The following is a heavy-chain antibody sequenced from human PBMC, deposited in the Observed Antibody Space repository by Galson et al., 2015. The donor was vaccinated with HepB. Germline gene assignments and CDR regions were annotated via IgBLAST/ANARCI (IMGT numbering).Heavy chain of an antibody. D-gene: IGHD3-22*01. Sequence: SLRLSCAASGFTFSSYSMNWVRPAPGKGLEWVSYISSSSSTIYYADSVKGRFTISRDNAKNSLYLQMNSLRAEDTAVYYCARDPTYYYDSSGHGRIFDYWGQGTLVTVSS. CDR3: ARDPTYYYDSSGHGRIFDY. J-gene: IGHJ4*02. CDR1: GFTFSSYS. V-gene: IGHV3-48*04. CDR2: ISSSSSTI.